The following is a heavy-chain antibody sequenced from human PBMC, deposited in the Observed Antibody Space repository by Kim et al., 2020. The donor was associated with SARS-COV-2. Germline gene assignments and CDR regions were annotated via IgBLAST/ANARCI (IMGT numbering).Heavy chain of an antibody. CDR2: IYYSGST. CDR1: GGSISSGGYY. J-gene: IGHJ3*02. Sequence: SETLSLTCTVSGGSISSGGYYWSWIRQHPGKGLEWIGYIYYSGSTYYNPSLKSRVTISVDTSKNQFSLKLSSVTAADTAVYYCAMLGCTNGVCYPELPDAFDIWGQGTMVTVSS. CDR3: AMLGCTNGVCYPELPDAFDI. V-gene: IGHV4-31*03. D-gene: IGHD2-8*01.